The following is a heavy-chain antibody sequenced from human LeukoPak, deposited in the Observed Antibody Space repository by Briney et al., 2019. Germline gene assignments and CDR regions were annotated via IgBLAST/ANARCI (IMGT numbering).Heavy chain of an antibody. V-gene: IGHV4-61*02. D-gene: IGHD2-15*01. CDR2: IYTSGST. CDR3: ARAPFQYCSGGSCYSGYFDY. J-gene: IGHJ4*02. Sequence: SETLSLTCTVSGGSISSGSYYWSWIRQPAGKGLEWIGRIYTSGSTNYNPSLKSRVTISVDTSKNQFSLKLSSVTAADTAVYYCARAPFQYCSGGSCYSGYFDYWGQGTPVTVSS. CDR1: GGSISSGSYY.